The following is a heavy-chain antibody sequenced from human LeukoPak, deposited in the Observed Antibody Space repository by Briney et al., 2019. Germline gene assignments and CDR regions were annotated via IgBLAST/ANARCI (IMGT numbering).Heavy chain of an antibody. V-gene: IGHV3-23*01. D-gene: IGHD6-19*01. CDR1: GFTFANHA. CDR2: ISGSGGST. Sequence: GGSLRLSCAASGFTFANHAMSWVRQAPGKGLEWVSAISGSGGSTYYADSVKGRFTISRDNSKNTLYLQMNSLRAEDTAVYYCAKAPLIAVAGTTWDHWGQGTLVTVSS. CDR3: AKAPLIAVAGTTWDH. J-gene: IGHJ4*02.